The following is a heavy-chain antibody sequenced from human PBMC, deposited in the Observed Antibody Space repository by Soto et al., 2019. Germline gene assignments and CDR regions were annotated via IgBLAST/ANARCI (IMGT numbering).Heavy chain of an antibody. D-gene: IGHD2-15*01. CDR1: GGSISSYY. Sequence: TSETLSLTCTVSGGSISSYYWSWIRQPPGKGLEWIGYIYYSGSTNYNPSLKSRVTISVDTSKNQFSLKLSSVTAADTAVYYCASHKRGEYCSGGSCEHPGAFDIWGQGTMVTVSS. J-gene: IGHJ3*02. CDR3: ASHKRGEYCSGGSCEHPGAFDI. V-gene: IGHV4-59*01. CDR2: IYYSGST.